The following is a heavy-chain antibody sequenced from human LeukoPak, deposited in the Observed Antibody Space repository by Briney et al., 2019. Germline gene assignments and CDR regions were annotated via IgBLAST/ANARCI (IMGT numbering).Heavy chain of an antibody. V-gene: IGHV3-53*01. CDR2: IYPGGST. CDR1: GFTVSDND. Sequence: GGSLRLFCAASGFTVSDNDMNWVRQDPRKGLEWVSLIYPGGSTHYADSVTGRFTISRDNSKNTVYLQMHNLRAEDTAVYFCASRPVADRVWGQGTLVTVSS. J-gene: IGHJ4*02. D-gene: IGHD2-2*01. CDR3: ASRPVADRV.